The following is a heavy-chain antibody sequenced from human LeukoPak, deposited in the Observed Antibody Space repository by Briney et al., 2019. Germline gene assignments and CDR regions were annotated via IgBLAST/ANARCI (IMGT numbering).Heavy chain of an antibody. V-gene: IGHV3-23*01. CDR2: ISGSGGST. D-gene: IGHD3-22*01. Sequence: GGSLRLSCAASGFTFSSYGMHWVRQAPGKGLEWVSAISGSGGSTYYADSVKGRFTISRDNSKNTLYLQMNSLRAEDTAVYYCAKGVTMIVVASFDYWGQGTLVTVSS. CDR1: GFTFSSYG. J-gene: IGHJ4*02. CDR3: AKGVTMIVVASFDY.